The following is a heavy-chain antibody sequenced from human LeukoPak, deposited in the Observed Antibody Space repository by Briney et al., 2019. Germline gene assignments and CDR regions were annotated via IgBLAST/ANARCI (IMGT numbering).Heavy chain of an antibody. D-gene: IGHD4-17*01. CDR1: GGSFSDYF. CDR3: ARGEDGTGDYRPTYFDS. Sequence: SETLSLTCAVYGGSFSDYFWNWIRQTPGKGLEWIGEINHGGGTNYNPSLKSRASISVDTSKKQFSLNLTSVTAADTAVYYCARGEDGTGDYRPTYFDSWGQGTLVTVSS. CDR2: INHGGGT. J-gene: IGHJ4*02. V-gene: IGHV4-34*01.